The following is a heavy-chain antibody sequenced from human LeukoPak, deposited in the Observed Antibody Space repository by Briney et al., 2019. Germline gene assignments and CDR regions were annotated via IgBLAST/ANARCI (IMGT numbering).Heavy chain of an antibody. V-gene: IGHV3-23*01. CDR2: ISGSGGST. CDR3: AKGTPGIAAAGTGYFQH. D-gene: IGHD6-13*01. J-gene: IGHJ1*01. CDR1: RFTFSNYA. Sequence: GGSLRLSCAASRFTFSNYAMSWVRQVPGKGLEYVSTISGSGGSTYYADSVKGRFTISRDNSRSTLYLQMNSLRAEDTAVYYCAKGTPGIAAAGTGYFQHWGQGTLVTVSS.